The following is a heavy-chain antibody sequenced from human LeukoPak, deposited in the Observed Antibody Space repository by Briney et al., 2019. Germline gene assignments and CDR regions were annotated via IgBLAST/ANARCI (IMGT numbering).Heavy chain of an antibody. CDR1: GFTLSSAW. CDR3: TTDLGITLIRGVIVS. CDR2: IKSRSDGETA. V-gene: IGHV3-15*01. J-gene: IGHJ4*02. Sequence: GGSLRLSCVASGFTLSSAWMSWVRQAPGKGLEWVGRIKSRSDGETADFAAPVKGRFTISRDDSKTTLYLQMHSLNTEDTAVCYCTTDLGITLIRGVIVSWGQGTLVTVSS. D-gene: IGHD3-10*01.